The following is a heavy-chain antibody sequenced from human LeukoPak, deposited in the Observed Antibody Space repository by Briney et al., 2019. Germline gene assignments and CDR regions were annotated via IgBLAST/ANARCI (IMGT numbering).Heavy chain of an antibody. J-gene: IGHJ3*02. CDR1: GFVFNNAL. CDR2: IKSKNDGGTT. D-gene: IGHD3-9*01. CDR3: ITTLGDPRDLLTGFTTEAFDM. V-gene: IGHV3-15*01. Sequence: PGGSLRLSCAASGFVFNNALMSWVRQAPGKGLEWVGRIKSKNDGGTTDYAAPVKGRFNISRDDSQSTLYLQMDSLTNADTAIYYCITTLGDPRDLLTGFTTEAFDMWGQGTKVTVSS.